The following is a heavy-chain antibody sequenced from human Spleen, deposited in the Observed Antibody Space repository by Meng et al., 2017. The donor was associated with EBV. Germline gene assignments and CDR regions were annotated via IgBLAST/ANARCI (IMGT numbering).Heavy chain of an antibody. V-gene: IGHV4-39*01. J-gene: IGHJ5*02. CDR2: VHYTGST. CDR3: ARPFPSWQSPRLDPFGA. D-gene: IGHD6-19*01. Sequence: LQLRGSGPGQVKPSETLSLTCTVSGDSISSFYYWGWIRQPPGRGLEWIGSVHYTGSTYYSPSLKGRVTVSVDTSKNQFSLRLTSVTAADTAVYYCARPFPSWQSPRLDPFGAWGQGTLVTVSS. CDR1: GDSISSFYY.